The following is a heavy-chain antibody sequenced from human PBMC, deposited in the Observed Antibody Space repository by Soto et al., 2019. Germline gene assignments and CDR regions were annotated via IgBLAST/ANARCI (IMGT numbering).Heavy chain of an antibody. CDR1: GFTFSSNS. Sequence: GGSLRLSCAASGFTFSSNSMSWVRQAPGKGLEWVANIKQDGSDKYYVGSVTGRFTISRDNAKNSLYLQMNSLRAEDTAVYYCARLMVGYCSSTNCFGANYFDYWGQGALVTVSS. D-gene: IGHD2-2*01. CDR2: IKQDGSDK. V-gene: IGHV3-7*01. J-gene: IGHJ4*02. CDR3: ARLMVGYCSSTNCFGANYFDY.